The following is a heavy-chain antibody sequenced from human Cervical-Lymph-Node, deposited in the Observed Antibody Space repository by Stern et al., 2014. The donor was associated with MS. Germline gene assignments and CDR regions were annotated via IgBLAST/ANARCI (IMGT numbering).Heavy chain of an antibody. CDR3: ARGSGMLITFDAG. J-gene: IGHJ4*02. Sequence: EVQLVESGGGLVKPGGSLRLSCAASGFTFSSHTMNWVRQAPGKGLDWVSSISGSSEFISYADSVKGRFTISRDNAKNSLFLQMNSLRAEDTAVYYCARGSGMLITFDAGRGQGTLVTVSS. V-gene: IGHV3-21*01. CDR2: ISGSSEFI. D-gene: IGHD3-16*01. CDR1: GFTFSSHT.